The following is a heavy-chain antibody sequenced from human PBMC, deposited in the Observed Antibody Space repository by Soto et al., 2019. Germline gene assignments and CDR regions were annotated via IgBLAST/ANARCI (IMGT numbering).Heavy chain of an antibody. V-gene: IGHV3-23*01. CDR1: GFSFSSYA. Sequence: GGSLRLSCAASGFSFSSYAMSWVRQAPGKGLEWVSSISDGGGSTNYADSVRGRFTIARDRSKNTLYLHMISLRAEDTAVYYCEKEYCGADCAIDFWGQGALVTVSS. CDR2: ISDGGGST. CDR3: EKEYCGADCAIDF. J-gene: IGHJ4*02. D-gene: IGHD2-21*02.